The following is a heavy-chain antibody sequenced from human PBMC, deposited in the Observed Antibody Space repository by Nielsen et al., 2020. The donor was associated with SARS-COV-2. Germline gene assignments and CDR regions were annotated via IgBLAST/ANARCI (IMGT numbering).Heavy chain of an antibody. CDR2: MNPKSGNT. CDR3: ARDSSGTYRRVDY. CDR1: GYSFITSD. D-gene: IGHD3-22*01. J-gene: IGHJ4*02. Sequence: ASVKVSCKASGYSFITSDINWVRQATGQGLEWMGWMNPKSGNTGYAQRFLGTVTMTRDTSTSTVYMELSSLRSDDTAVYYCARDSSGTYRRVDYWGQGTLVTVSS. V-gene: IGHV1-8*01.